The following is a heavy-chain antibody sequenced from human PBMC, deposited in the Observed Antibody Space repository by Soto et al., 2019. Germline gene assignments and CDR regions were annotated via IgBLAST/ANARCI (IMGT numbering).Heavy chain of an antibody. J-gene: IGHJ4*02. D-gene: IGHD3-22*01. V-gene: IGHV3-73*02. CDR2: IRSKANNLAT. CDR1: GFTFSDSA. Sequence: EVQVVESGGGLVQPGGSLTLSCAASGFTFSDSAMHWVRQASGKGLEWLGRIRSKANNLATAYAASVKGRFTISRDDAKNTVYLQMNSLNSEDTAVYYCTRRSEYDSGGYYYAYDYWGQGTRVTVSS. CDR3: TRRSEYDSGGYYYAYDY.